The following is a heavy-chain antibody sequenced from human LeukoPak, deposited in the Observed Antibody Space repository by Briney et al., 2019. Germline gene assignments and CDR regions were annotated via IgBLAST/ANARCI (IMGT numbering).Heavy chain of an antibody. Sequence: SETLSLTCTVSGGSISSYYWSWIRQPPGKGLEWIGYIYYSGSTNYNPSLKSRVAISVDTSKNQFSLKLSSVTAADTAVYYCARLGSGCYWAYGMDVWGQGTTVTVSS. CDR2: IYYSGST. J-gene: IGHJ6*02. CDR3: ARLGSGCYWAYGMDV. V-gene: IGHV4-59*08. CDR1: GGSISSYY. D-gene: IGHD1-26*01.